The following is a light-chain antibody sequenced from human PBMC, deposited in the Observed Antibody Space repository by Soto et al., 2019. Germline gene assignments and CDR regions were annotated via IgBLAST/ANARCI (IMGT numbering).Light chain of an antibody. CDR2: KVT. J-gene: IGLJ1*01. CDR3: CSYSGNSKV. CDR1: SGDIGSYNL. V-gene: IGLV2-23*02. Sequence: QSVLTQPASVSGSPGQSITIHCTGTSGDIGSYNLVSWYQQHPGKAPKLLIYKVTERPSGVSKRFSDSKSGNTASLTISGLLPDDEADYYCCSYSGNSKVFGSGTKVSVL.